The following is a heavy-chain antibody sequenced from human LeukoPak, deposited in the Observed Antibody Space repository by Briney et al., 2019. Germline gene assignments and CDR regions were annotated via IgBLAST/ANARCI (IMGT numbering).Heavy chain of an antibody. V-gene: IGHV4-61*08. J-gene: IGHJ4*02. CDR1: GGSISSNGFY. CDR2: VYSSGST. CDR3: ARGFTQDDY. Sequence: PSETLSLTCIVSGGSISSNGFYWGWIRQPPGKGLEWIGYVYSSGSTKYNPSLKSRVTISPDTSKNQFSLKLSSVTAADTAVYYCARGFTQDDYWGQGILVTVSS.